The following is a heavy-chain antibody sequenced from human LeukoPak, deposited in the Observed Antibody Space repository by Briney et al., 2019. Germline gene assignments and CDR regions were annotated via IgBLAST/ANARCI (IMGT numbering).Heavy chain of an antibody. D-gene: IGHD3-22*01. CDR1: GFTFSSYY. V-gene: IGHV3-74*01. J-gene: IGHJ4*02. CDR2: IHSDGNIT. CDR3: ARISYDSSGYYDY. Sequence: GGCLRLSCAASGFTFSSYYIHWVRQAPGKGLVWVSRIHSDGNITTYADSVKGRFTISRDNAKNTLYLQMNSLRAEDTAVYYCARISYDSSGYYDYWGQGTLVTVSS.